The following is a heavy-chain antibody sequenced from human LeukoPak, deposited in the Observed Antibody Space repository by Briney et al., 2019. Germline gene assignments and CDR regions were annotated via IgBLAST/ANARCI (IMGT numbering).Heavy chain of an antibody. Sequence: SQTLSLTCSVSGDSISNANYYWSWIRQPAGKELEWIGRVFISGNTNSNPSLKSRVTISVDSSKNQFSLNLSSVTAADTAIYYCARGPGGRRGSYYFDYWGRGTLVTVSS. V-gene: IGHV4-61*02. CDR3: ARGPGGRRGSYYFDY. CDR2: VFISGNT. J-gene: IGHJ4*02. CDR1: GDSISNANYY. D-gene: IGHD6-13*01.